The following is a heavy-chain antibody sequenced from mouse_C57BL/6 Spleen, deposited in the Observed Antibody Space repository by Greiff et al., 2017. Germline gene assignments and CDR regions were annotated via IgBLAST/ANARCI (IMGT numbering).Heavy chain of an antibody. CDR1: GFTFTSSW. J-gene: IGHJ3*01. CDR3: AKRDYCYGSSYGFAY. D-gene: IGHD1-1*01. V-gene: IGHV1-50*01. CDR2: IDPSDSYP. Sequence: QVQLQQPGAELVKPGASVKLSFPASGFTFTSSWLPWVPPRPGQGLAWIGEIDPSDSYPHSTPNFQGPATLTVDPSSSTAYMQLSSLTSEDSAVYYGAKRDYCYGSSYGFAYWGQGTLVTGAA.